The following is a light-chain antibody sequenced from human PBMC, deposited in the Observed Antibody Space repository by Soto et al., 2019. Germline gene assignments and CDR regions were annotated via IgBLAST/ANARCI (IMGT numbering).Light chain of an antibody. CDR2: AAS. V-gene: IGKV1-39*01. CDR1: QTISSY. CDR3: QQTYSTPHT. Sequence: DIQMTQSPSSLSASVGDRVTITCRASQTISSYLNWYQQKPGKAPELLIYAASSLQSGVPSRFSGSGSGTDFTLTISSLQPEDFATYSCQQTYSTPHTFGRGTKLEIK. J-gene: IGKJ2*01.